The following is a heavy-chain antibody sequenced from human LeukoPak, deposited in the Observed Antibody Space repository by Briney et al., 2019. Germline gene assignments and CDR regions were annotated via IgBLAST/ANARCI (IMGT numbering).Heavy chain of an antibody. CDR3: ARDPRDGYNNDAFDI. V-gene: IGHV3-53*01. D-gene: IGHD5-24*01. CDR2: IYSGGST. Sequence: GGSLRLSCAASGFTLSSNYMSWVRQAPGKGLEWVSVIYSGGSTYYTDSVKGRSTISRDKSKNTLYLQMNSLRAEDTAVYYCARDPRDGYNNDAFDIWGQGTMVTVSS. J-gene: IGHJ3*02. CDR1: GFTLSSNY.